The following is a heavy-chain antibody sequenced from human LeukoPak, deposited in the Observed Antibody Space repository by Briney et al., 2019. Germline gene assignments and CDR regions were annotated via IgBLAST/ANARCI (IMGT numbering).Heavy chain of an antibody. V-gene: IGHV1-18*01. D-gene: IGHD6-13*01. CDR3: ARDEYASSWYYFDY. Sequence: GASVKVSFKASGYTFTSYGISWVRQAPGQGLEWMGWISAYNGNTNYAQKLQGRVTMTTDTSTSTAYMELRSLRSDDTAVYYCARDEYASSWYYFDYWGQGTPVTVSS. CDR2: ISAYNGNT. J-gene: IGHJ4*02. CDR1: GYTFTSYG.